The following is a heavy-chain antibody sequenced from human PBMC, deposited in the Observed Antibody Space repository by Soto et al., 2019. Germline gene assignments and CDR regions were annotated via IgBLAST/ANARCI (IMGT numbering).Heavy chain of an antibody. CDR1: GGSISTGSYY. CDR2: IFYSGAT. Sequence: QVQLQESGPGLVKPSQTLSLTCTVSGGSISTGSYYWSWIRQHPGKGLEWMGYIFYSGATQYNPSLRSRVALSIDPSNNQFSLTLSSATAADTAVYYYARELGSVGERGQGTPVTVSS. D-gene: IGHD3-10*01. V-gene: IGHV4-31*03. CDR3: ARELGSVGE. J-gene: IGHJ4*01.